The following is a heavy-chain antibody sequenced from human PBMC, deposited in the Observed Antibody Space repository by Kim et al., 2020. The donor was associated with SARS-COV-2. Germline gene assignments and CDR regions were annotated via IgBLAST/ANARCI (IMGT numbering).Heavy chain of an antibody. J-gene: IGHJ6*02. CDR3: ARHSTYTSAPDV. Sequence: DYNPSLKSRVTISVDTSKNQFSLKLSSVTAADTAVYYCARHSTYTSAPDVWGQGTTVTVSS. V-gene: IGHV4-39*01. D-gene: IGHD1-20*01.